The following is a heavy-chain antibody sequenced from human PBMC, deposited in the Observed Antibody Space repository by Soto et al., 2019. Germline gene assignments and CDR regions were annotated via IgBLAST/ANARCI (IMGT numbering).Heavy chain of an antibody. CDR2: IVVGSGNT. CDR3: AAGADSSGYPIPSNYYYYYGMDV. J-gene: IGHJ6*02. V-gene: IGHV1-58*01. CDR1: GFTFTSSA. Sequence: ASVKVSCKASGFTFTSSAVQWVRQARGQRLEWIGWIVVGSGNTNYAQKFQERVTITRDMSTSTAYMELGSLRSEDTAVYYCAAGADSSGYPIPSNYYYYYGMDVWGQGTTVTVSS. D-gene: IGHD3-22*01.